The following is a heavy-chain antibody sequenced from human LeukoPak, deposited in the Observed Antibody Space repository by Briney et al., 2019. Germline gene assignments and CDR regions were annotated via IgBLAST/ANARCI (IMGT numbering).Heavy chain of an antibody. Sequence: PGGSLRLSCAASGFAFSSYTMSWVRQAPGKGLEWVSIIYSDRNTYYAASVKGRFTISRDDSKNTLLLQMDSLRAEDTAIYYCARDSAFSSYSYWGQGALVTVSS. J-gene: IGHJ4*02. V-gene: IGHV3-23*03. CDR2: IIYSDRNT. CDR1: GFAFSSYT. D-gene: IGHD2-15*01. CDR3: ARDSAFSSYSY.